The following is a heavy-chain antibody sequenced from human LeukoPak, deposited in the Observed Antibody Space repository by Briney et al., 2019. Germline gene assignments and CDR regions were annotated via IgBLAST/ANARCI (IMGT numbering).Heavy chain of an antibody. CDR1: GFIFSTYD. J-gene: IGHJ4*02. D-gene: IGHD2-15*01. V-gene: IGHV3-13*01. Sequence: GGSLRLSCAASGFIFSTYDMHWVRQAVGKGLEWVSSVGTVGDTYYSDSVKGRFSLSRDDAVNSFYLQMNNLRPEDTAVYYCARATLGSLDHWGQGALVTVSS. CDR3: ARATLGSLDH. CDR2: VGTVGDT.